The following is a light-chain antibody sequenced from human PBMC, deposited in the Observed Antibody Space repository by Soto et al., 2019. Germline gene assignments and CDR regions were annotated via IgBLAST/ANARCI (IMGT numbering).Light chain of an antibody. CDR3: QQYNNWPPGT. J-gene: IGKJ1*01. Sequence: EVVMTQSPATLSVSPGERATLSCRTSQSVSSTLAWYPQKPGQAPRLRIYGASTRATGIPARFSGSGSGTECTLTISSLQSEDFAAYYCQQYNNWPPGTFGQGTKVEIK. V-gene: IGKV3-15*01. CDR1: QSVSST. CDR2: GAS.